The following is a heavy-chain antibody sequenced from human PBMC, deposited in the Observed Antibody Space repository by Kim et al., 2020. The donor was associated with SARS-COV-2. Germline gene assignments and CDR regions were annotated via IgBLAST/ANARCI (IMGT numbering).Heavy chain of an antibody. V-gene: IGHV3-30*18. D-gene: IGHD3-10*01. Sequence: GGSLRLSCAASGFTFSSYGMHWVRQAPGKGLEWVAVISYDGSNKYYADSVKGRFTISRDNSKNTLYLQMNSLRAEDTAVYYCAKSITMVRGVIIAENYY. CDR2: ISYDGSNK. CDR1: GFTFSSYG. J-gene: IGHJ6*01. CDR3: AKSITMVRGVIIAENYY.